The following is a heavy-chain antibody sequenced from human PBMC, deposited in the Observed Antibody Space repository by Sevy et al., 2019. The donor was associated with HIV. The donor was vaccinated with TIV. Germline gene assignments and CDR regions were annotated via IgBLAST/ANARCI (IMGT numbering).Heavy chain of an antibody. CDR1: GYTVTGLS. CDR2: FDPEDGET. V-gene: IGHV1-24*01. CDR3: ATTKDYYDSSGYPFDY. J-gene: IGHJ4*02. Sequence: ASVKVSCKVSGYTVTGLSMHWVRQAPGKGLEWMATFDPEDGETIYAQKLQGRVTMTEDTSTDTAYMELNSLRSEDTAVYYCATTKDYYDSSGYPFDYWGQGTLVTVSS. D-gene: IGHD3-22*01.